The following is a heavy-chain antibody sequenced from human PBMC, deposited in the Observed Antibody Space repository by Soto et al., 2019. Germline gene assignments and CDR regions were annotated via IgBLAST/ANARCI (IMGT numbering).Heavy chain of an antibody. Sequence: QVQLVQSGAEVKKPGSSVKVSCKASGGTFSSYAISWVRQAPGQGLEWMGGIIPIFGTANYAQKFQGRVTITADESTSTAYMELSSLRSEDTAVYYCARDRRQYYYDSSGYYYSPYYFDYWGQGILVTVSS. D-gene: IGHD3-22*01. J-gene: IGHJ4*02. CDR3: ARDRRQYYYDSSGYYYSPYYFDY. CDR1: GGTFSSYA. CDR2: IIPIFGTA. V-gene: IGHV1-69*01.